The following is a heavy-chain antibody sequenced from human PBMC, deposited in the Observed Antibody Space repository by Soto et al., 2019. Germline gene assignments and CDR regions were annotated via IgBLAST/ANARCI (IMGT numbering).Heavy chain of an antibody. CDR2: IDPSDSYT. D-gene: IGHD6-6*01. J-gene: IGHJ6*02. CDR1: GYSFTSYW. V-gene: IGHV5-10-1*01. CDR3: AREGNLEYSSSSSGYYYYYYGMDV. Sequence: PGESLKISCKGSGYSFTSYWIRWVRQMPGKGLEGMGRIDPSDSYTNYSPSFQAHVTIAADKSISTAYLQWSSLKASDTAMYYCAREGNLEYSSSSSGYYYYYYGMDVWSQGTTVTAP.